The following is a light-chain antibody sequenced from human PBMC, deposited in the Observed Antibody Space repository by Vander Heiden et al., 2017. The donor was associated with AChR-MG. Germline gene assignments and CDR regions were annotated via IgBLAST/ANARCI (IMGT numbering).Light chain of an antibody. CDR1: ESITSH. J-gene: IGKJ2*01. CDR3: QQSYTTPYT. CDR2: AAS. V-gene: IGKV1-39*01. Sequence: DIRMTQSPSSLTASVGDRVSITCRASESITSHLNWYQQIPGKAPKLLIYAASSLQVGVPPRFSGSGSGTEFTLTISSLQPEDFATFYCQQSYTTPYTFGQGTSLAIK.